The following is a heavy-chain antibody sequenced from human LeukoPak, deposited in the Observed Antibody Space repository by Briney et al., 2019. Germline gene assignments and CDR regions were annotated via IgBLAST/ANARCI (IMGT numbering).Heavy chain of an antibody. CDR1: GGSISSSSYY. CDR2: SYYSGST. J-gene: IGHJ4*02. V-gene: IGHV4-39*01. Sequence: PSETLSLTCTVSGGSISSSSYYRGWIRQPPGKGLEWIGSSYYSGSTYYNPSLKSRVTISVDKSKHQLSLKLSSVTAAATAVYYCARHPVYYYDSSGLLHFDYWGQGTLVTVSS. D-gene: IGHD3-22*01. CDR3: ARHPVYYYDSSGLLHFDY.